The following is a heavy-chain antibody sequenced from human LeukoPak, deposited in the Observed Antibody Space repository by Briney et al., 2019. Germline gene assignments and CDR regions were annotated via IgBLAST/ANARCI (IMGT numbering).Heavy chain of an antibody. J-gene: IGHJ4*02. CDR2: ISGSGGST. CDR1: GFTFSSYA. Sequence: GGSLRLSCAASGFTFSSYAMSWVRQAPGKGLEWVSAISGSGGSTYYADSVKGRFTLSRDNSKNTLYLQMNSLRAEDTAVYYCAKRADTDSSVYRQYYFEYWGQGTLVTVSS. V-gene: IGHV3-23*01. D-gene: IGHD5-18*01. CDR3: AKRADTDSSVYRQYYFEY.